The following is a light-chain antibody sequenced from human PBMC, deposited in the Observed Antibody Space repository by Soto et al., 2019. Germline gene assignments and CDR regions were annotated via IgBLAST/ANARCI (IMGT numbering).Light chain of an antibody. Sequence: DIQMTQSPSSLSASIGDRVTITCRASQGISNYLAWYQQKPGKVPSLLIYAASTLQSGVPSLFSCSGSGTDFTLTITSLQPEDVATYYCQKYDSAPRTFGPGTKVDVK. CDR3: QKYDSAPRT. CDR2: AAS. V-gene: IGKV1-27*01. J-gene: IGKJ3*01. CDR1: QGISNY.